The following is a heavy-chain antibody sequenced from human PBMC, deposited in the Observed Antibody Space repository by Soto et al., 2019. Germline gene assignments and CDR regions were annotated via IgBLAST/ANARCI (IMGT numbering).Heavy chain of an antibody. D-gene: IGHD4-17*01. CDR1: GGSVSSGIYY. V-gene: IGHV4-61*01. Sequence: QVQLQESGPGLVKPSETLSLTCTVSGGSVSSGIYYWSWIRQPPGKGLEWIGYIYYSGSTNYNPPLTSRVTRSXXTXKXXFSLKLSSVTAADTAVYYCARDRTVTNYYYYGMDVWGQGTTVTVSS. CDR3: ARDRTVTNYYYYGMDV. CDR2: IYYSGST. J-gene: IGHJ6*02.